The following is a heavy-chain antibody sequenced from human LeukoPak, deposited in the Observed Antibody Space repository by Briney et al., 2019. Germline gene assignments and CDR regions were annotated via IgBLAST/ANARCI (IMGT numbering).Heavy chain of an antibody. CDR2: INPSGGST. J-gene: IGHJ4*02. CDR1: GYTFTSYY. Sequence: ASVKVSCKASGYTFTSYYMHWVRQAPGQGLEWMGIINPSGGSTSYAQKFQGRVTMTRDTSTSTVYMELSSLRSGDTAVYYCTIFGVVTTFDYWGQGTLVTVSS. CDR3: TIFGVVTTFDY. D-gene: IGHD3-3*01. V-gene: IGHV1-46*01.